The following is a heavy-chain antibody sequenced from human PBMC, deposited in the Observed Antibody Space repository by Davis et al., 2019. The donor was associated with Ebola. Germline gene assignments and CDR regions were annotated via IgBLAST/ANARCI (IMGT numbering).Heavy chain of an antibody. J-gene: IGHJ4*02. D-gene: IGHD2-2*01. CDR3: ARGAENYCIGTSCYLSEADS. Sequence: ASVKVSCKASGYTFTSYGVSWVRQAPGQGLEWMGWISADNGNTKYAQSFQGRVTVTTDTSTSTAYMELRSLRSDDTAIYYCARGAENYCIGTSCYLSEADSWGQGTLVTVSS. V-gene: IGHV1-18*01. CDR1: GYTFTSYG. CDR2: ISADNGNT.